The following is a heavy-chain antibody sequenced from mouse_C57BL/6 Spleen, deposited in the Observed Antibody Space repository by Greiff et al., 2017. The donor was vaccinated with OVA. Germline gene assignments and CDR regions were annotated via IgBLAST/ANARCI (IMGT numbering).Heavy chain of an antibody. J-gene: IGHJ3*01. Sequence: EVQVVESGGGLVQPGGSMKLSCVASGFTFSNYWMNWVRQSPEKGLEWVAQIRLKSDNYATHYAESVKGRFTISRDDSKSSVYLQMSNLRAEDTVIYCCAVNWDYAYWGQGTLLTVSA. V-gene: IGHV6-3*01. CDR2: IRLKSDNYAT. D-gene: IGHD4-1*01. CDR1: GFTFSNYW. CDR3: AVNWDYAY.